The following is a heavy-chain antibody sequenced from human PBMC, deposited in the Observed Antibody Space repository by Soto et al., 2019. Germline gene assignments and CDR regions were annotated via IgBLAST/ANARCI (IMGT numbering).Heavy chain of an antibody. Sequence: GGSLRLSCAASGFTFSSYAMSWVRQAPGKGLEWVSAISGSGGSTYYADSVKGRFTISRDNSKNTLYLQMNSLRAEDTAVYYCAKAGYYYGSDGQYYFDYWGQGTLVTVSS. D-gene: IGHD3-10*01. CDR2: ISGSGGST. CDR1: GFTFSSYA. J-gene: IGHJ4*02. V-gene: IGHV3-23*01. CDR3: AKAGYYYGSDGQYYFDY.